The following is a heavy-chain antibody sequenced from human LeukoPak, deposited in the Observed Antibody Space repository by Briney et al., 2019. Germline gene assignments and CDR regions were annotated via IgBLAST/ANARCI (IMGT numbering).Heavy chain of an antibody. CDR2: IWYDGSNK. J-gene: IGHJ4*02. D-gene: IGHD2-8*01. CDR3: ARVDEGRNGVTVGY. Sequence: GRSLRLSCAASGFTFSSYGMHWVRQAPGKGLEWGAVIWYDGSNKYYADSVKGRFTISRDNSKNTLYLQMNSLRAEDTAVYYCARVDEGRNGVTVGYWGQGTLVTVSS. CDR1: GFTFSSYG. V-gene: IGHV3-33*01.